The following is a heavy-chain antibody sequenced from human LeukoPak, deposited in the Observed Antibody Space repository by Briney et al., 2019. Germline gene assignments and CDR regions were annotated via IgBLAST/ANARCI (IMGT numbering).Heavy chain of an antibody. CDR3: ARQRPQRTYGDHFFDY. CDR1: GGSISSSSYY. V-gene: IGHV4-39*01. D-gene: IGHD4-17*01. CDR2: IYYSGST. Sequence: PSETLSLTCTVSGGSISSSSYYWGWIRQPPRKGLEWIGSIYYSGSTYYNPSLKSRVTISVDTSKNQFSLKLSSVTAADTAVYYCARQRPQRTYGDHFFDYWGQGTLVTVSS. J-gene: IGHJ4*02.